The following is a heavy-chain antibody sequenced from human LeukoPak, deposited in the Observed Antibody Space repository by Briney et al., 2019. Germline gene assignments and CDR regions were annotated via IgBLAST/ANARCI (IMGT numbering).Heavy chain of an antibody. Sequence: GGSLRLSCAASGFTVSSNYMSWVRQAPGKGLEWVSVIYSGGSTYYADSVKGRFTISRDNAKNSLYLQINGLRAEDTAMYYCASRRYNSGWSPFDYWGQGTLVTVSS. CDR2: IYSGGST. J-gene: IGHJ4*02. D-gene: IGHD6-19*01. CDR1: GFTVSSNY. CDR3: ASRRYNSGWSPFDY. V-gene: IGHV3-66*01.